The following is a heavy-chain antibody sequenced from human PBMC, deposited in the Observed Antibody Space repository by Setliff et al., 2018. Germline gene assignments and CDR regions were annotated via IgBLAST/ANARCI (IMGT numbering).Heavy chain of an antibody. D-gene: IGHD3-9*01. CDR1: GYTFTSYA. Sequence: GPSVKVSCKASGYTFTSYAMHWVRQAPGQRLEWMGWINAGNGNTKYSQKFQGRVTITRDTSASTAYMELSSLRSEDTAVYYCARGPSNYDLLTGCDCWGQGTLVTVSS. J-gene: IGHJ4*02. CDR3: ARGPSNYDLLTGCDC. CDR2: INAGNGNT. V-gene: IGHV1-3*01.